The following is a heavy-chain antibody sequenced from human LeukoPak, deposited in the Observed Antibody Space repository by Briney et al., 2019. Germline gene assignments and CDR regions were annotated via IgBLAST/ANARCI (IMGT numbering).Heavy chain of an antibody. CDR2: VSYDGSNK. CDR1: GFTFSDYG. D-gene: IGHD6-19*01. Sequence: GGSLRLSCAASGFTFSDYGMHWVRQAPGKGLEWVVFVSYDGSNKYYADSVRGRFTISRDNSKNTLDLQMDSLRVEDTAVYYCARDLRQWLVDYWGQGTPVTVSS. J-gene: IGHJ4*02. V-gene: IGHV3-30*03. CDR3: ARDLRQWLVDY.